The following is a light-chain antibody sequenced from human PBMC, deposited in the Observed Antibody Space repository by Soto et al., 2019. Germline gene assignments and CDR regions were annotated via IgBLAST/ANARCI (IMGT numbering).Light chain of an antibody. CDR1: QDISNY. CDR2: GAS. Sequence: PLTQYPYPLFASVGYSFSITCPASQDISNYLNWYQQKPGKAPKLLIYGASSLETGVPSRFSGGGSGTHFTFTISNLQPEDIATYYCQQYDNLPPTWTFGQGTKVDIK. CDR3: QQYDNLPPTWT. J-gene: IGKJ1*01. V-gene: IGKV1-33*01.